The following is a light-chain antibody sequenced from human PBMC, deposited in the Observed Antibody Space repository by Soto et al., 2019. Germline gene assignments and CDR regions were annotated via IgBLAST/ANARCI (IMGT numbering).Light chain of an antibody. CDR2: DTT. Sequence: QAVLTHEPSLTLSPGGTVTLTCGSSTGAVTNDHYPYWFQQKPGQAPRTLIYDTTNRHSWTPARFSGSLLGGKAALTLSGAQPEDEAEYYCLLSYNGPYVFGTGTKVTVL. V-gene: IGLV7-46*01. CDR1: TGAVTNDHY. J-gene: IGLJ1*01. CDR3: LLSYNGPYV.